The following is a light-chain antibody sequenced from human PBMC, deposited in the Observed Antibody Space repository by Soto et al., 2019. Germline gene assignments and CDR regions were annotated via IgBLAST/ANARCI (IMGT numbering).Light chain of an antibody. V-gene: IGKV1-39*01. J-gene: IGKJ1*01. CDR2: VVS. CDR1: QSISSH. Sequence: EIHMTQSPSSTSVSVGDRDSITFXASQSISSHLNWYQQKPGKAPNLLIYVVSSLQSGVSSRFSGSGSGTEFSLTISGLQPEDFATYYCQQTNSFPRTFGPGTKVDIK. CDR3: QQTNSFPRT.